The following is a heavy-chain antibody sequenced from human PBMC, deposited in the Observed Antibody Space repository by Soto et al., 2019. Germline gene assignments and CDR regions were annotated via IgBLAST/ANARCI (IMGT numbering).Heavy chain of an antibody. Sequence: GGSLRLSCAASGFTFSSYAMHWVRQAPGKGLEWVAVISYDGSNKYYADSVKGRFTISRDNSKNTLYLQMNSLRAEDTAVYYCARDPGSRYCTNGVCFAFDIWGQGTMVTVSS. V-gene: IGHV3-30*04. CDR1: GFTFSSYA. J-gene: IGHJ3*02. CDR2: ISYDGSNK. CDR3: ARDPGSRYCTNGVCFAFDI. D-gene: IGHD2-8*01.